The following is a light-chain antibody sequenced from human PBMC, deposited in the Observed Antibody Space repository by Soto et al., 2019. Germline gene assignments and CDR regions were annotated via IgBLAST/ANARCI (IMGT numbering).Light chain of an antibody. CDR1: QSVSNNY. CDR3: QQYGSSPT. CDR2: GAS. V-gene: IGKV3-20*01. Sequence: EIVLTQSPATLSSSPGETATLSCRASQSVSNNYLAWYQQKPGQAPRILIYGASTRATGIPDRFSGSGSGTDFTLTISRLEPEDFAVYYCQQYGSSPTFGQGTKVDIK. J-gene: IGKJ1*01.